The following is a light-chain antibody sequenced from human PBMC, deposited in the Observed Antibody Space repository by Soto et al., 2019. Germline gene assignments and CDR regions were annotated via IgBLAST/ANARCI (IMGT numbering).Light chain of an antibody. V-gene: IGKV1-39*01. CDR1: QTVRTY. Sequence: DVQLTQSPSSLSASLGDRVTITCRASQTVRTYLNWYQQKPGKAPQLLIYAASNLQGGVPSKFSGSGSETDFTLTISSLQPEDFATYYCQQSYSGPPTFGQGTKVEVK. CDR3: QQSYSGPPT. CDR2: AAS. J-gene: IGKJ1*01.